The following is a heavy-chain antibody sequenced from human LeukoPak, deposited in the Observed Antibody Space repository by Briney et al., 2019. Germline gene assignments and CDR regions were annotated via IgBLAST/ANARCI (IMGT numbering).Heavy chain of an antibody. V-gene: IGHV3-7*03. CDR2: IKQGGSEK. CDR1: GFTFSSYW. D-gene: IGHD4-17*01. CDR3: ARVAASDYGDYGPLYFDY. J-gene: IGHJ4*02. Sequence: GSLRLSCAASGFTFSSYWTSWVRQAPGKGLEWVANIKQGGSEKYYVDSVKGRFTISRDNAKNSLYLQMNSLRAEDTAVYYCARVAASDYGDYGPLYFDYWGQGTLVTVSS.